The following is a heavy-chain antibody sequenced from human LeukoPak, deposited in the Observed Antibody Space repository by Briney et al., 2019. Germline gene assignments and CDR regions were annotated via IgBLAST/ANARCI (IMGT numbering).Heavy chain of an antibody. V-gene: IGHV4-59*01. CDR1: GASINDFY. CDR2: VYYGGST. Sequence: SETLSLTCAVSGASINDFYWTWIRQPPGKGLEWIGYVYYGGSTNYNPSLKSRVSMSVDTSKNQFSLTLTSVTVADTAVYYCARNTGDSRMRYIQHWGQGTLVTVSS. J-gene: IGHJ1*01. CDR3: ARNTGDSRMRYIQH. D-gene: IGHD4-17*01.